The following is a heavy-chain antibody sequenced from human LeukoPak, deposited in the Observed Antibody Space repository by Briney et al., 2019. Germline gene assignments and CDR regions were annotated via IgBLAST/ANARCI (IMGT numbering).Heavy chain of an antibody. V-gene: IGHV1-24*01. J-gene: IGHJ4*02. CDR1: GYTLTELS. CDR2: FDPEGGET. Sequence: ASVTVSCKVSGYTLTELSMHWVRQAPGKGLEWIGGFDPEGGETIYAQKFQGRVTMTEDTSTDTAYMELSSLRSEDTAVYYCATSREDFWSGYLGYWGQGTLVTVSS. CDR3: ATSREDFWSGYLGY. D-gene: IGHD3-3*01.